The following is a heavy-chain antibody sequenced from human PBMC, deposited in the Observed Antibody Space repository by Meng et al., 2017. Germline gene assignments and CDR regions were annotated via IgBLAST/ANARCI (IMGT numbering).Heavy chain of an antibody. CDR3: ARDRPAAAGRGYYFDY. CDR2: ISAYNGNT. J-gene: IGHJ4*02. Sequence: ASVKVSCKASGYTFTSYGISWVRQAPGQGLEWMEWISAYNGNTNYAQKLQGRVTMTTDTSTSTAYMELRSLRSDDTAVYYCARDRPAAAGRGYYFDYWGQGTLVTVSS. CDR1: GYTFTSYG. D-gene: IGHD6-13*01. V-gene: IGHV1-18*01.